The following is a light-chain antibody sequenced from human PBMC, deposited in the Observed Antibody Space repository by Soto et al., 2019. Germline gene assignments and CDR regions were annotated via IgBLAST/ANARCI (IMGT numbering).Light chain of an antibody. J-gene: IGLJ1*01. CDR2: EVS. V-gene: IGLV2-23*02. CDR1: SSDVGSYNL. Sequence: QSVLTQPASVSGSPGQSITISCTGTSSDVGSYNLVSWYQQHPGKAPKLMIYEVSKRPSGVSNRFSGSKSGNTASLTISGLQAEDESDYSSSSYAGSSTPFIFGTGTKVTVL. CDR3: SSYAGSSTPFI.